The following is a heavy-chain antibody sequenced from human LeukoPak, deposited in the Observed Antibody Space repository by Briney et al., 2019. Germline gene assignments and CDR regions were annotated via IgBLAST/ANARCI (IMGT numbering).Heavy chain of an antibody. V-gene: IGHV4-61*02. J-gene: IGHJ4*02. CDR1: GGSISSGSYY. D-gene: IGHD2-15*01. CDR3: ARGLRLGYCSGGSCYLDY. CDR2: IYTSGST. Sequence: SETLSLTCTVSGGSISSGSYYWSWIRQPAGKGLEWIGRIYTSGSTNYNPSLKSRVTISVDTSKNQFSLKLSSVTAADTAVYYCARGLRLGYCSGGSCYLDYWGQGTLVTVSS.